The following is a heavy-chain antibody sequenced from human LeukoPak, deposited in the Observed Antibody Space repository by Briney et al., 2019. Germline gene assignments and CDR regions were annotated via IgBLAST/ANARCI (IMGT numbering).Heavy chain of an antibody. D-gene: IGHD3-9*01. CDR1: GASISSDKW. CDR3: ARAGVWLPAV. V-gene: IGHV4-4*02. J-gene: IGHJ4*02. CDR2: INHRGNT. Sequence: SETLSLTCAVSGASISSDKWWSWVRPPPGKGLEWIGEINHRGNTNYSPSLKSRVTMSTDKSKNEFSLRLTSVTAADTAVYYCARAGVWLPAVWGQGTLVTVSS.